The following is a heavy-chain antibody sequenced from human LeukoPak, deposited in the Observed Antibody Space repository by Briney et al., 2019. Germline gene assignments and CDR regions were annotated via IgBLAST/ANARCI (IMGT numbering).Heavy chain of an antibody. J-gene: IGHJ1*01. V-gene: IGHV3-21*01. D-gene: IGHD6-19*01. CDR1: GFTFSSDS. CDR2: ISSSSSYI. Sequence: PGGSLRLSCAASGFTFSSDSMNWVRQAPGKGLDWVSSISSSSSYIYYADSVKGRFTISRDNAKNSLYLHMNRLRAEDTAVYDWASLDSPYSSGWYGLHWGQGTLVTVSS. CDR3: ASLDSPYSSGWYGLH.